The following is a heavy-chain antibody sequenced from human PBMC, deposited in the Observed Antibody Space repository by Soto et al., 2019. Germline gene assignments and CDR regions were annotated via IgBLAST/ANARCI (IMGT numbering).Heavy chain of an antibody. V-gene: IGHV4-39*07. Sequence: PSETLSLTCTVSGGSISSSGYYWGWIRQPPGKGLEWIGTIYHSGSTNYNPSLKSRVTISVDTSKNQFSLKLSSVTAADTAVYYCARALHYYDSSGPKYYFDYWGQGTLVTVSS. CDR3: ARALHYYDSSGPKYYFDY. J-gene: IGHJ4*02. CDR2: IYHSGST. D-gene: IGHD3-22*01. CDR1: GGSISSSGYY.